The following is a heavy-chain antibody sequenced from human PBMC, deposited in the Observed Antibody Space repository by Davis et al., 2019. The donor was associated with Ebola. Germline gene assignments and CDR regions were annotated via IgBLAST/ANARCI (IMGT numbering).Heavy chain of an antibody. CDR2: TKTDGSEK. CDR1: GFPLCYYW. Sequence: GESPKTPLEAPGFPLCYYWMRWVRQALGQGLAWVARTKTDGSEKYYVDSVKGRFTISRDNGKNSLYLQMDSLGVEDTAIYYCARGGSSRFDSWGQGTLVTVSS. CDR3: ARGGSSRFDS. J-gene: IGHJ4*02. D-gene: IGHD3-16*01. V-gene: IGHV3-7*01.